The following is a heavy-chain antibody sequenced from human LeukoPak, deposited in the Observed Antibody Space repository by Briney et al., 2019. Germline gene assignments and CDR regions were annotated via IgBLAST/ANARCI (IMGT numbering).Heavy chain of an antibody. CDR3: ARGGGMATIDVDY. Sequence: PSQTLSLTCTVSGGSISSGDYYWSWIRQPPGKGLEWIGYIYYSGSTYYNPSLKRRVTISVDTSKNQFSLKLSSVTAADTAVYYCARGGGMATIDVDYWGQGTLVTVSS. V-gene: IGHV4-30-4*08. D-gene: IGHD5-24*01. CDR2: IYYSGST. J-gene: IGHJ4*02. CDR1: GGSISSGDYY.